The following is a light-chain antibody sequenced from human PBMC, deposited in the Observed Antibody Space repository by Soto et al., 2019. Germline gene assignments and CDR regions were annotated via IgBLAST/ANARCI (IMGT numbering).Light chain of an antibody. J-gene: IGKJ1*01. Sequence: DIQMTQSPSTLSSSIGDRVTITCRASQTISSWLAWYQQKPGKAPKLLIYEASNLESGVPSRFSGSGSGTEFTLTIFGLQPDDFATYYCQQYHSYPWTFGQGTKVAIK. CDR3: QQYHSYPWT. V-gene: IGKV1-5*03. CDR2: EAS. CDR1: QTISSW.